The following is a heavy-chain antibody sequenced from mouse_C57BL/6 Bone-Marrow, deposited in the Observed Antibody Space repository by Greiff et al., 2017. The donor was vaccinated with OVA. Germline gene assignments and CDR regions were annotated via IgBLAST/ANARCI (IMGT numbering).Heavy chain of an antibody. J-gene: IGHJ3*01. Sequence: QVQLQESGAELARPGASVKLSCKASGYTFTSYGISWVKQRTGQGLEWIGEIYPRSGNTYYNEKFKGKATLTADKSSSTAYMELRSLTSEDSAVYFCARRGDGNYAAWFAYWGQGTLVTVSA. V-gene: IGHV1-81*01. D-gene: IGHD2-1*01. CDR1: GYTFTSYG. CDR3: ARRGDGNYAAWFAY. CDR2: IYPRSGNT.